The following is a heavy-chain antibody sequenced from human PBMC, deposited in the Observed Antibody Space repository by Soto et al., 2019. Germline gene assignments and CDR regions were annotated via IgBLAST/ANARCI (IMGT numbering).Heavy chain of an antibody. CDR1: GFTFSSYG. Sequence: PGGSLRLSCAASGFTFSSYGMHWVRQAPGKGLEWVANIKQDGSEKYYADSVKGRFTISRDNAKNSLYLQMNSLRAEDTAVYYCARGGSSWFDYWGQGTLVTVSS. CDR3: ARGGSSWFDY. CDR2: IKQDGSEK. D-gene: IGHD6-13*01. J-gene: IGHJ4*02. V-gene: IGHV3-7*03.